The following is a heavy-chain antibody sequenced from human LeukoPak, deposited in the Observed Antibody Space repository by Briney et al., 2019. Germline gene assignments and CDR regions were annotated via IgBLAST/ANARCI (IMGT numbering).Heavy chain of an antibody. J-gene: IGHJ5*02. Sequence: PGGSLRLSCAASGFTFSSSWMTWVRQAPGKGLEWLANIKGDGSDKNYVDSVKGRFTISRDNAKNSLYLQMNSLRAEDTAVYYCARESGITMLRGAHTPWGQGILVTVSS. CDR2: IKGDGSDK. D-gene: IGHD3-10*01. CDR1: GFTFSSSW. CDR3: ARESGITMLRGAHTP. V-gene: IGHV3-7*01.